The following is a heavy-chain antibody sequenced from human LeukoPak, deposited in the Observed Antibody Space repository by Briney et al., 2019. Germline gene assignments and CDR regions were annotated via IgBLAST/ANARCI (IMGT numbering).Heavy chain of an antibody. J-gene: IGHJ4*02. V-gene: IGHV3-48*03. Sequence: PGGSLRLSCAASGFTFSSYEMNWVRQAPGKGLEWVSYISSSGSTIYYADSVKGRFTISRDNAKNSLYLQMNSLRAEDTAVYYCASHYYGSGSYYTLLNWGQGTLVTVSS. CDR2: ISSSGSTI. D-gene: IGHD3-10*01. CDR1: GFTFSSYE. CDR3: ASHYYGSGSYYTLLN.